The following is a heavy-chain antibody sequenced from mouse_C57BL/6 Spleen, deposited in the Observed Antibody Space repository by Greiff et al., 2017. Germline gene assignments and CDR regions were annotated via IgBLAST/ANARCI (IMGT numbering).Heavy chain of an antibody. D-gene: IGHD2-2*01. V-gene: IGHV3-6*01. CDR3: ARGDGYDVCYYAMDY. Sequence: EVQLQESGPGLVKPSQSLSLTCSVTGYSITSGYYWNWIRQFPGNKLEWMGYISYDGSNNYNPSLKNRISITRDTSNNQFFLKLNSVTTEDTATYYCARGDGYDVCYYAMDYWGQGTSVTVSS. CDR2: ISYDGSN. J-gene: IGHJ4*01. CDR1: GYSITSGYY.